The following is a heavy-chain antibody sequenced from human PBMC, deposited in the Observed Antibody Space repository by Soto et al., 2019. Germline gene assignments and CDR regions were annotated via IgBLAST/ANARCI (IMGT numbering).Heavy chain of an antibody. CDR2: ISGCGGSK. D-gene: IGHD6-13*01. J-gene: IGHJ4*02. Sequence: GSLRLSCASSGFTFSSYAMSWVRQAPGKGLEWVSGISGCGGSKYYADSVKGRFTISRDNSKNRLYLQMNSLRAEDTAVYYCAKDFLAAAGTFDYWGQGTLVTVSS. CDR1: GFTFSSYA. V-gene: IGHV3-23*01. CDR3: AKDFLAAAGTFDY.